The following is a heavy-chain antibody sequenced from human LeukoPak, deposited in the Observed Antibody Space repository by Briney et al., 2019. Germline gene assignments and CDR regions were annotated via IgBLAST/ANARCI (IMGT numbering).Heavy chain of an antibody. Sequence: PGGSLRLSCAASGFTFSSYWMHWVRQAPGKGLVWVSRINSDGSSTSYADSVKGRFTIPRDNAKNTLYLQMNSLGAEDTAVYYCARRQATAPGYYYGMDVWGQGTTVTVSS. CDR2: INSDGSST. V-gene: IGHV3-74*01. CDR1: GFTFSSYW. J-gene: IGHJ6*02. CDR3: ARRQATAPGYYYGMDV.